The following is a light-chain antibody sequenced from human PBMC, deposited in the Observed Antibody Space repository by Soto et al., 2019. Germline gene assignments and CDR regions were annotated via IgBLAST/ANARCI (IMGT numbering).Light chain of an antibody. J-gene: IGKJ5*01. CDR1: QSVDGY. CDR2: GAS. Sequence: EVVMTQSPATLSVSLGESATLSCRASQSVDGYLAWYQQKPGQAPRLLIYGASTRATGVTARFRGGGSGTEFPLTISSLQSEDSAVYYCQQYHKWPPITFGQGTRLEIK. CDR3: QQYHKWPPIT. V-gene: IGKV3-15*01.